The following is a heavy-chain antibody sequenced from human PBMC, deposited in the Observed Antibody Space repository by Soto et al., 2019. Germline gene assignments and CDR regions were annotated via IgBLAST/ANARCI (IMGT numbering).Heavy chain of an antibody. J-gene: IGHJ4*02. Sequence: EVQLVESGGGLVQPGGSLRLSCAASGFTFNRYWMGWVRQAPGKGPEWLANIKQDGSEGYYVDSVKGRFTISRDNVKNSVYLPMNSLRAEDTAVYYCTRTISALPGDDYWGQGTLVTVSS. CDR1: GFTFNRYW. CDR3: TRTISALPGDDY. CDR2: IKQDGSEG. D-gene: IGHD6-6*01. V-gene: IGHV3-7*01.